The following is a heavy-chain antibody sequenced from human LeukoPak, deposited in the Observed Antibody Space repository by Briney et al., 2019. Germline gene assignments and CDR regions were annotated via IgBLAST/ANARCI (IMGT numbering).Heavy chain of an antibody. V-gene: IGHV3-23*01. CDR3: AKGVMVRGVITPFDY. CDR2: ISGSGGST. D-gene: IGHD3-10*01. Sequence: GGSLRLSCAASGFTFSSYGMHWVRQAPGKGLEWVSAISGSGGSTYYADSVKGRFTISRDNSKNTLYLQMNSLRAEDTAVYYCAKGVMVRGVITPFDYWGQGTLVTVSS. J-gene: IGHJ4*02. CDR1: GFTFSSYG.